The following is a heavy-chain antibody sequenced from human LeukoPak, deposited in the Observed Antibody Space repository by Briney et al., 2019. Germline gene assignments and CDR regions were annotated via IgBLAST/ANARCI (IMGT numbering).Heavy chain of an antibody. V-gene: IGHV1-2*02. CDR3: ARAYSSSWLRFYDAFDI. Sequence: GASVKVSCKASGYTFTGYYMHWVRQAPGQGLEWMGWINPNSGGTNYAQKFQGRVTMTRDTSISTAYMELSRLRPDDTAVYYCARAYSSSWLRFYDAFDIWGQGTMVTVSS. CDR1: GYTFTGYY. D-gene: IGHD6-13*01. J-gene: IGHJ3*02. CDR2: INPNSGGT.